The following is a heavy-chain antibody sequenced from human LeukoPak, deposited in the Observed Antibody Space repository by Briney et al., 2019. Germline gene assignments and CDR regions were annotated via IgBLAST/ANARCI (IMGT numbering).Heavy chain of an antibody. Sequence: ASVKVSCKASGYTFTSYGISWVRQAPGQGLEWMGWISAYNGNTNYAQKLQGRVTMTTDTSTSTAYMELRSLGSDDTAVYYCAREDYYGSGSYAVDYWGQGTLVTVSS. D-gene: IGHD3-10*01. CDR1: GYTFTSYG. V-gene: IGHV1-18*01. CDR2: ISAYNGNT. J-gene: IGHJ4*02. CDR3: AREDYYGSGSYAVDY.